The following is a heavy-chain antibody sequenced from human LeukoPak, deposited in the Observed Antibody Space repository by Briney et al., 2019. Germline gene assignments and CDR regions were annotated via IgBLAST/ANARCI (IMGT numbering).Heavy chain of an antibody. CDR3: ASTTSYYYYYMDV. V-gene: IGHV1-69*13. Sequence: ASVKVSCKASGGTFSSYAISWVRQAPGQGLEWMGGIIPIFGTANYAQKFQGRVTITADESTSTAYMELSSLRSEDTAVYYCASTTSYYYYYMDVWGKGTTVTVS. CDR1: GGTFSSYA. CDR2: IIPIFGTA. J-gene: IGHJ6*03. D-gene: IGHD1-26*01.